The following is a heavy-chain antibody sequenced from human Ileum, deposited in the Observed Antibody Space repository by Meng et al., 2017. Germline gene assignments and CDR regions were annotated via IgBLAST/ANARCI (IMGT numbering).Heavy chain of an antibody. CDR1: GFNFSTHT. CDR2: ISSTGRST. D-gene: IGHD5-18*01. Sequence: GHLADCWDGCGQPGGSLRRSCAASGFNFSTHTMNWVRQSPGKGLEWVSGISSTGRSTYYTDSVKGRFTISRDNSKNMVFLQMSSLRAEDTAVYYCARGYSYLWGQGTLVTVSS. CDR3: ARGYSYL. J-gene: IGHJ4*02. V-gene: IGHV3-23*04.